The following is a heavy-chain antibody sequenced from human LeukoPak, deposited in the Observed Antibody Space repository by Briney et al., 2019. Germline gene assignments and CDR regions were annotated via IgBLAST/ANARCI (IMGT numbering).Heavy chain of an antibody. CDR3: ASAAGSYRYSEY. CDR1: GFTFSSDD. V-gene: IGHV3-53*01. CDR2: IYGGDNT. Sequence: GGSLRLSCAAFGFTFSSDDMIWVRQAPGKGLECVSVIYGGDNTYYADSVKDRFTISRDNSKNTLYLQMNNLRAEDTAVYYCASAAGSYRYSEYWGQGTLVTVSS. D-gene: IGHD3-16*02. J-gene: IGHJ4*02.